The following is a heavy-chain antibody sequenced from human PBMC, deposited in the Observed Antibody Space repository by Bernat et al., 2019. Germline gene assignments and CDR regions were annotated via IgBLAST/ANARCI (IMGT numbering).Heavy chain of an antibody. Sequence: QLQLQESGPGLVKPSETLSLICTVSGASISTTGYYWGWIRQPPGKGLEWIGSIYYTGTTYYNPSLMSRVTMSVDTSNNQFSLKLRSVTAADTAVYYCARRQGCSGSSCYSLWFDPWGQGTLVTVSS. J-gene: IGHJ5*02. CDR1: GASISTTGYY. V-gene: IGHV4-39*01. CDR2: IYYTGTT. CDR3: ARRQGCSGSSCYSLWFDP. D-gene: IGHD2-15*01.